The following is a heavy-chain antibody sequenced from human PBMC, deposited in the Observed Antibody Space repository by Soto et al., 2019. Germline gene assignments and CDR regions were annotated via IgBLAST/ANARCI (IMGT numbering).Heavy chain of an antibody. V-gene: IGHV3-33*01. CDR3: AIYSKRIFGVFNNWFDP. D-gene: IGHD3-3*01. Sequence: QVQLVASGGGVVQPGRSLRLSCAASGFTFSSYGMHWVRQAPGKGLEWVAGIWYDGSNKYYADSVKGRFTISRDNSKNKLYLQMNSVRAEDAAGYYGAIYSKRIFGVFNNWFDPWGQGTLGNVSS. CDR2: IWYDGSNK. J-gene: IGHJ5*02. CDR1: GFTFSSYG.